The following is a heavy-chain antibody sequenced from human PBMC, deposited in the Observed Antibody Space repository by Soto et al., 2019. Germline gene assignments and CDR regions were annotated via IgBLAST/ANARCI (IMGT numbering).Heavy chain of an antibody. CDR2: INTDGSST. J-gene: IGHJ3*01. CDR3: ARSPGGYYID. V-gene: IGHV3-74*01. CDR1: GFSFSSYW. Sequence: EVQLVVSGGGLVQPGGSLRLSCADSGFSFSSYWMHWVRQGPGKGLVWVSRINTDGSSTNYADSVKGRFTISRDNAKNTGYLQMNSLRAEDTAVYYCARSPGGYYIDWGQGTMVTVSS. D-gene: IGHD3-9*01.